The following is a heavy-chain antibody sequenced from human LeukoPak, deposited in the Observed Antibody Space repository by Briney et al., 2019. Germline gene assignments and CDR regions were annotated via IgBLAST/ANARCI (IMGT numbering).Heavy chain of an antibody. CDR2: IIPIFGTA. V-gene: IGHV1-69*13. Sequence: GASVKVSCKASGYTFTSYAISWVRQAPGQGLEWMGGIIPIFGTANYAQKFQGRVTITADESTSTAYMELSSLRSEDTAVYYCAGDRWQNYYGSGSYQTPFDYWGQGTLVTVSS. D-gene: IGHD3-10*01. CDR3: AGDRWQNYYGSGSYQTPFDY. J-gene: IGHJ4*02. CDR1: GYTFTSYA.